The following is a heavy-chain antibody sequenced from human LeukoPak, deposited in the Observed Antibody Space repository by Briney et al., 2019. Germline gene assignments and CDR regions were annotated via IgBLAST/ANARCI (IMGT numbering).Heavy chain of an antibody. Sequence: SETLSLTCAVYGGSFSGYYWSWIRQPPGKGLEWIGEINHSGSTNYNPSLKSRVTISVDTSKNQFSLKLSSVTAADTAVYYCARTYYDFWSGPYYFDYWGQGTLVTVSS. CDR2: INHSGST. D-gene: IGHD3-3*01. CDR3: ARTYYDFWSGPYYFDY. V-gene: IGHV4-34*01. CDR1: GGSFSGYY. J-gene: IGHJ4*02.